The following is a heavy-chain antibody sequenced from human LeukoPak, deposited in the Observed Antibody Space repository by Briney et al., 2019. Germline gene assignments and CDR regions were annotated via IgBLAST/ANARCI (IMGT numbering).Heavy chain of an antibody. D-gene: IGHD5-24*01. CDR3: ARDFKDMATISTTPDAFDI. CDR1: GCTFSSYS. J-gene: IGHJ3*02. CDR2: ISSSSSTI. Sequence: PGGSLRLSCAASGCTFSSYSMNWVRQAPGKGLEWVSYISSSSSTIYYADSVKGRFTIPRDNAKNSLYLQMNSLRDEDTAVYYCARDFKDMATISTTPDAFDIWGQGTMVTVSS. V-gene: IGHV3-48*02.